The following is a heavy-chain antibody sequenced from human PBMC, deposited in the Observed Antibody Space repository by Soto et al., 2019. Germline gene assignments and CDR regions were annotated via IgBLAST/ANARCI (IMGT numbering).Heavy chain of an antibody. V-gene: IGHV3-48*02. CDR2: ISSRSSTI. Sequence: EVQLVESGGGLVQPGGSLRLSCAASGFTFSSYSMNWVRQAPGKGLEWVSYISSRSSTIYYADSVKGRFTISRDNAKNSLYLQMTSLRDENTAVYYCARDRYSSYPGWFDPWGQGTLVTVSS. D-gene: IGHD6-13*01. J-gene: IGHJ5*02. CDR1: GFTFSSYS. CDR3: ARDRYSSYPGWFDP.